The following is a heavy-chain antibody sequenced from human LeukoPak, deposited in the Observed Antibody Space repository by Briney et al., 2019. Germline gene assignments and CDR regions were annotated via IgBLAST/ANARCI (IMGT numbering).Heavy chain of an antibody. V-gene: IGHV1-3*01. CDR1: GYTFTTYA. CDR3: AREIVVQPSANWFDP. Sequence: ASVKVSCKTSGYTFTTYAIHWVRQAPGQRLEWMGLINADDGNTRYSQRFQGRVTITRDTSANTAYMELSSLRFEDTAVYYCAREIVVQPSANWFDPWGQGTPVTVSS. J-gene: IGHJ5*02. CDR2: INADDGNT. D-gene: IGHD2-2*01.